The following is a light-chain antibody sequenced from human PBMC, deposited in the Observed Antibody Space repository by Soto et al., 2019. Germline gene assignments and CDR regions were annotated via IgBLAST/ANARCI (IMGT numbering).Light chain of an antibody. Sequence: DIQLTQSPSFLSASVGDRVTITCRASQGIGSFLAWDQQKPGKAPRLLIYSASTLQSGVSFRFSGSGSGTEFSLTISSLQSEDFAIYYCQQFNSYPPTFGQGIKVEIK. CDR3: QQFNSYPPT. CDR2: SAS. V-gene: IGKV1-9*01. CDR1: QGIGSF. J-gene: IGKJ1*01.